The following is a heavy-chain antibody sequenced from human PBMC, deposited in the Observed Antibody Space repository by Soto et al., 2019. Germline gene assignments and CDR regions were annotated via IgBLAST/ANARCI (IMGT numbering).Heavy chain of an antibody. CDR2: ISPSGANT. CDR3: EKAKVTTRGPVDI. D-gene: IGHD4-17*01. Sequence: EVQLLDSGGGLVQPGGCLRLSCAASGFTFSSNAMSWVRQAPGKGLEWVSAISPSGANTYYADSVKGRFTISRDNSKNTLYVELNSLRAEDTAVYHCEKAKVTTRGPVDIWGQGTMVTVSS. J-gene: IGHJ3*02. CDR1: GFTFSSNA. V-gene: IGHV3-23*01.